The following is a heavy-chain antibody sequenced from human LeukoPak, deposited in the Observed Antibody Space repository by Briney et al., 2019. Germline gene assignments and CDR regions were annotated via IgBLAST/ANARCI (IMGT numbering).Heavy chain of an antibody. CDR2: IYYSGST. D-gene: IGHD5-18*01. V-gene: IGHV4-59*01. Sequence: SETLSLTCTVSGGSISSYYWSWIRQPPGKGLEWIGYIYYSGSTNYNPPLKSRVTISVDTSKNQFSLKLSSVTAADTAVYYCARESGLRGYSYGPPAYFDYWGQGTLVTVSS. CDR1: GGSISSYY. CDR3: ARESGLRGYSYGPPAYFDY. J-gene: IGHJ4*02.